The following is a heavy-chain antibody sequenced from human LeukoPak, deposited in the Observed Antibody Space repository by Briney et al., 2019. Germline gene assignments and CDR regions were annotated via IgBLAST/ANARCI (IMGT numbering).Heavy chain of an antibody. CDR2: IKQDGSEK. Sequence: GGSLRLSCAASGFTFSSYSMNWVRQAPGKGLEWVANIKQDGSEKYYVDSVKGRFTISRDNAKNSLYLQMNSLRAEDTAVYYCARDKGEAVALYYYYGMDVWGQGTTVTVSS. CDR1: GFTFSSYS. CDR3: ARDKGEAVALYYYYGMDV. J-gene: IGHJ6*02. V-gene: IGHV3-7*01. D-gene: IGHD6-19*01.